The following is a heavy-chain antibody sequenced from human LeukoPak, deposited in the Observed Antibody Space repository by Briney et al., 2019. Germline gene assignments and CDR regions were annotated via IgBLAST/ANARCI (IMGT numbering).Heavy chain of an antibody. Sequence: SQTLSLTCTVSGGSISSGGYYWSWIRQHPGKGLEGLGYIYYSGSTYYNPSLKSRVTISVDTSKNQFSLKLSSVTAADTAVYYCARYVKVPAANIPREGYYYYYYYMDVWGKGTTVTVSS. CDR2: IYYSGST. CDR3: ARYVKVPAANIPREGYYYYYYYMDV. CDR1: GGSISSGGYY. J-gene: IGHJ6*03. D-gene: IGHD2-2*01. V-gene: IGHV4-31*03.